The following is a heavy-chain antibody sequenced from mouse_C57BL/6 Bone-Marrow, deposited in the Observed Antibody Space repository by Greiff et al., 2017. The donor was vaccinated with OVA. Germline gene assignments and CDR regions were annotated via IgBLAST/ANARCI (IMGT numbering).Heavy chain of an antibody. CDR2: IYPRSGNT. Sequence: VQLQESGAELARPGASVKLSCKASGYTFTSYGISWVKQRTGQGLEWIGEIYPRSGNTYYNEKFKGKATLTSDKSSSTAYMELRSLTSEDSAVYFCAIRRDYGSSWNYWGQGTTLTVSS. J-gene: IGHJ2*01. CDR3: AIRRDYGSSWNY. D-gene: IGHD1-1*01. CDR1: GYTFTSYG. V-gene: IGHV1-81*01.